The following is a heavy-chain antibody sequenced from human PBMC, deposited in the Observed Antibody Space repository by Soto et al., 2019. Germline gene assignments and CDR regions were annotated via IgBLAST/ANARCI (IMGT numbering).Heavy chain of an antibody. Sequence: GGSLRLSCAASGFTFSGSAMHWVRQASGKGLEWVGRIRSKANSYATAYAASVKGRFTISRDDSKNTAYLQMNSLKTEDTAVYYCTRHTLGYCSSTSCSGMDVWGKGTTVTVSS. V-gene: IGHV3-73*01. J-gene: IGHJ6*03. CDR2: IRSKANSYAT. D-gene: IGHD2-2*01. CDR3: TRHTLGYCSSTSCSGMDV. CDR1: GFTFSGSA.